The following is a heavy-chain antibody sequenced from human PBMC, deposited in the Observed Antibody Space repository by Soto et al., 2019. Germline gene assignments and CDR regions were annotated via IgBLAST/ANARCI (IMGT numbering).Heavy chain of an antibody. J-gene: IGHJ6*03. CDR1: GGSFSGYY. D-gene: IGHD6-13*01. CDR2: INHSGST. Sequence: SETLSLTCAVYGGSFSGYYWSWIRQPPGKGLEWIGEINHSGSTNYNPSLKSRVTISVDTSKNQFSLKLSSVTAADTAVYYCASMGSSSSWAHGYNYYYYYMDVWGKGTTVTVSS. V-gene: IGHV4-34*01. CDR3: ASMGSSSSWAHGYNYYYYYMDV.